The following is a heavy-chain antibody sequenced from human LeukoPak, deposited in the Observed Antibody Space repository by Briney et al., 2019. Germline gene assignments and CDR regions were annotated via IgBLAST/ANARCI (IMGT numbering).Heavy chain of an antibody. D-gene: IGHD2-2*01. CDR2: IYSGGST. CDR1: GFTVSSNY. J-gene: IGHJ3*02. V-gene: IGHV3-53*01. CDR3: ASGGGYCSSTSCYPGGVAFDI. Sequence: GGSLRLSCAASGFTVSSNYMSWVRQAPGKGLEWVSVIYSGGSTYYADSVKGRLTISRDNSKNTLYLQMNSLRAEDTAVYYCASGGGYCSSTSCYPGGVAFDIWGQGTMVTVSS.